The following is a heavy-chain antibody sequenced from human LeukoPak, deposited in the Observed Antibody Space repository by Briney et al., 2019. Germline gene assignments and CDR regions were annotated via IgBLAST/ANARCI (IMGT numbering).Heavy chain of an antibody. V-gene: IGHV4-31*03. Sequence: SQTLSLTCTVSGDSIRSGTYYWGCIRQHPGKGLEWLGYIFDSGNAYYNPSLKSRVSMSVDTSKNQFSLKLNSVTAADTAVYYCARQPPTYYGSGSYSYGVDYWGQGTLVTVSS. CDR1: GDSIRSGTYY. D-gene: IGHD3-10*01. J-gene: IGHJ4*02. CDR3: ARQPPTYYGSGSYSYGVDY. CDR2: IFDSGNA.